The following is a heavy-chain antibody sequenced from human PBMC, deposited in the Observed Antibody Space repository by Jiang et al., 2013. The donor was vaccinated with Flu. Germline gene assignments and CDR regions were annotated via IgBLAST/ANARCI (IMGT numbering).Heavy chain of an antibody. CDR3: ARDELKFGGNDY. V-gene: IGHV4-39*02. J-gene: IGHJ4*02. CDR2: ISYSGRI. Sequence: GSGLVKPSETLSLTCTVSGGSISRSSYSWGWIRQPPGKGLEWLGTISYSGRIYYNPSLKNRVTLSVDTSNNQFSLNLSSVTAADTAVYYCARDELKFGGNDYWGQGTLVTVSS. CDR1: GGSISRSSYS. D-gene: IGHD3-10*01.